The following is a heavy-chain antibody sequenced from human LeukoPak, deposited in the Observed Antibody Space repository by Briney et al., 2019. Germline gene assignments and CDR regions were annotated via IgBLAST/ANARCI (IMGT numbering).Heavy chain of an antibody. CDR1: GGSISSGSYY. J-gene: IGHJ6*03. CDR3: ARGITMVRGVMELYYYYYMDV. V-gene: IGHV4-61*02. CDR2: IYTSGST. D-gene: IGHD3-10*01. Sequence: SETLSLTCTVSGGSISSGSYYWSWIRQPAGKGLEWIGRIYTSGSTNYNPSLKSRVTISVDTSKNQFSLKLSSVTAADTAVYYCARGITMVRGVMELYYYYYMDVWGKGTTVTVSS.